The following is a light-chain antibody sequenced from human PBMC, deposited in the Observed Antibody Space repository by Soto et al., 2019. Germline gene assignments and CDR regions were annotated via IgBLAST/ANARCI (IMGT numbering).Light chain of an antibody. CDR3: HQRQSWPRT. CDR1: QYSNTR. J-gene: IGKJ1*01. Sequence: EIVLTQSPATLSSFPVDRVTLSCRASQYSNTRFALCQHRPGQAPRLLIYQTSIRAAGIPARFSASGSGTDFTLTISDVQPEDFALYYCHQRQSWPRTFGQGTKVDIK. CDR2: QTS. V-gene: IGKV3-11*01.